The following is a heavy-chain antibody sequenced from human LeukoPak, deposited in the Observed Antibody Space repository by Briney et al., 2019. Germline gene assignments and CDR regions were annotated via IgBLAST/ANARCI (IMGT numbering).Heavy chain of an antibody. Sequence: SVTVTCTASGGTFSSYAISWVRQAPGQELEWMGGIIPIFGTANYAQKFQGRVTITADKSTSTAYMELSSLRSEDTAVYYCARVQLGYCSSTSCYGYDYWGQGTLVTGSS. D-gene: IGHD2-2*01. CDR1: GGTFSSYA. V-gene: IGHV1-69*06. CDR3: ARVQLGYCSSTSCYGYDY. J-gene: IGHJ4*02. CDR2: IIPIFGTA.